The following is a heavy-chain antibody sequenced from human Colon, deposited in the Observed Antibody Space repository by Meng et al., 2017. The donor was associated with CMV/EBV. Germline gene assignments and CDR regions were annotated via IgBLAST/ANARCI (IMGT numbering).Heavy chain of an antibody. V-gene: IGHV1-46*01. CDR3: ARDNFAFDI. J-gene: IGHJ3*02. Sequence: LVQSGAEVKKHGASVKISCMASGYTLTSNYMQWVRQAPGQGLEWMGMIDPSDGSRSYAQKFQGRVTMTRDTSTNTVYMELSSLRSDDTAVYYCARDNFAFDIWGQGTLVTVSS. D-gene: IGHD1-1*01. CDR2: IDPSDGSR. CDR1: GYTLTSNY.